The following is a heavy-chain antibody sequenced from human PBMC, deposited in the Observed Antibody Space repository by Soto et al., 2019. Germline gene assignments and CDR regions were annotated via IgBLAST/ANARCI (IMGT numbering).Heavy chain of an antibody. CDR3: ARDQGSHPGD. CDR2: IHHSGST. D-gene: IGHD6-13*01. Sequence: QVQLQESGPGLVRPSGTVSLTCAVSGLSISSDNWWSRVRQPPGKGLEWIGEIHHSGSTNYNPSLKSRVTMSVVPSKDLFSLTLNSVTAADTAFYYCARDQGSHPGDWGQGTLVSVSS. J-gene: IGHJ4*02. V-gene: IGHV4-4*02. CDR1: GLSISSDNW.